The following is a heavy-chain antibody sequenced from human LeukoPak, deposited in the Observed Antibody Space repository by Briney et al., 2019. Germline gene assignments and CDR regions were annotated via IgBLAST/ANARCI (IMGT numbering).Heavy chain of an antibody. Sequence: GGSLRLSCAASGFTFSSYWMHWVRQAPGKDLVWVSRINSDGSSTSYADSVKGRFTISRDNAKNTLYLQMNSLRAEDTAVYYCARAKPYSSSSLDYWGQGTLVTVSS. CDR3: ARAKPYSSSSLDY. V-gene: IGHV3-74*01. D-gene: IGHD6-6*01. CDR1: GFTFSSYW. J-gene: IGHJ4*02. CDR2: INSDGSST.